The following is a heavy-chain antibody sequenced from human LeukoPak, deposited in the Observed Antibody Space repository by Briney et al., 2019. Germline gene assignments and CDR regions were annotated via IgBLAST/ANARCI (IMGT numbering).Heavy chain of an antibody. CDR3: AKEGDHGDCNY. CDR2: ISATGGNT. Sequence: PEGSPRLSCAASGFTFSSYAMTWVRQAPGQGLEWVSTISATGGNTYYAGSVQGRFTISRDNSKNTLYLQMNSLRGEDTAVYYCAKEGDHGDCNYWGQGTLVTVSS. CDR1: GFTFSSYA. D-gene: IGHD4-17*01. J-gene: IGHJ4*02. V-gene: IGHV3-23*01.